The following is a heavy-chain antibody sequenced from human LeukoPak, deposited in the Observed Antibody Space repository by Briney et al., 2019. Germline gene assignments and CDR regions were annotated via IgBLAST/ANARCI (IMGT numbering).Heavy chain of an antibody. J-gene: IGHJ4*02. V-gene: IGHV1-2*02. Sequence: GASVKVSCKASGYTFTGYYMQWVRQAPGQGLEWMGWIDPKSGGTNYAQKFQGRVTMTRDTSITTVYMELSRLRSDDTAVYYCARDRLSAALGRGWGQGTLVTVSS. CDR1: GYTFTGYY. CDR3: ARDRLSAALGRG. D-gene: IGHD6-13*01. CDR2: IDPKSGGT.